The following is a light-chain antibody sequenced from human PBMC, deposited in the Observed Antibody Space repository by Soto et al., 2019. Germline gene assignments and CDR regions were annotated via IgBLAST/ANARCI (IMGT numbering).Light chain of an antibody. J-gene: IGKJ3*01. CDR3: QQYGSSPFT. CDR2: GAS. V-gene: IGKV3-20*01. CDR1: QSVSSPY. Sequence: EVVLTQSPVTLSLSPGERATLSCRASQSVSSPYLAWYQQKPGQPPRLLIYGASSRATDIPDRFIGSGSGKEFTLNIARLAPEDFALYYCQQYGSSPFTFGPGTKVDI.